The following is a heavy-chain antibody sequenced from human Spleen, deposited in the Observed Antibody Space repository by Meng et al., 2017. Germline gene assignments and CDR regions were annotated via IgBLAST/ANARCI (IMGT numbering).Heavy chain of an antibody. J-gene: IGHJ6*02. V-gene: IGHV1-69*06. CDR2: IIPIFGTA. CDR1: GGTFSSYA. Sequence: SVKVSCKASGGTFSSYAISWVRQAPGQGLEWMGGIIPIFGTANYAQKFQGRVTITADKSTSTAYMELSSLRSEDTAVYYCARAWVSSSSSYYYYGMDVWGQGTTVTVSS. D-gene: IGHD6-6*01. CDR3: ARAWVSSSSSYYYYGMDV.